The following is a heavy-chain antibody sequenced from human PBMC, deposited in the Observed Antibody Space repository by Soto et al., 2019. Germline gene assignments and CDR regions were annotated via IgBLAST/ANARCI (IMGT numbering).Heavy chain of an antibody. CDR2: ISDDGKNK. Sequence: QVQLMESGGGVVQPGRSLRLSCAASGFTFRTYGMHWVRQAPGKGLEWVAVISDDGKNKYNIASVEGRFTISRDNSKNTLFLQMNGLRTEDTAVYYCAKGGGYTYGTNDAFDIWGPGTIVTVSS. CDR1: GFTFRTYG. J-gene: IGHJ3*02. V-gene: IGHV3-30*18. CDR3: AKGGGYTYGTNDAFDI. D-gene: IGHD5-18*01.